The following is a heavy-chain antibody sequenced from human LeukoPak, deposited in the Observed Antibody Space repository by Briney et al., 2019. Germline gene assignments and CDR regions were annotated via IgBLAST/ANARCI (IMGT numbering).Heavy chain of an antibody. CDR2: ISGSGENI. CDR1: GFTFSAYS. CDR3: AKVSRYITMVRGVVDY. Sequence: GGSLRLSCAASGFTFSAYSMTWVRQAPGKGPEWVSTISGSGENIYFADSMKGRFTISRDNSKNSLSLQLNSLRAEDTAIYYCAKVSRYITMVRGVVDYWGQGTLVTVSS. V-gene: IGHV3-23*01. J-gene: IGHJ4*02. D-gene: IGHD3-10*01.